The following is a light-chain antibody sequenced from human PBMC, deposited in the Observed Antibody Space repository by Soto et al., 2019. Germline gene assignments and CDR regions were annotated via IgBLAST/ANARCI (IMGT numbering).Light chain of an antibody. CDR3: ASYAGTRLFV. V-gene: IGLV2-8*01. J-gene: IGLJ1*01. CDR2: EVT. CDR1: SSDVGFYNF. Sequence: QSALTQPPSASGSPGQSLTISCTGTSSDVGFYNFVSRYQQRPGKAPKLVIYEVTKRPSGVPDRFSGSKSGSTASLTVSGLQADDEADYYCASYAGTRLFVFGSGTKVTVL.